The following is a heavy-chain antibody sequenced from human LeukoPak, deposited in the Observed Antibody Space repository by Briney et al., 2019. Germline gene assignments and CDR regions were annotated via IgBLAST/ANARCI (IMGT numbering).Heavy chain of an antibody. CDR1: GGTVSRYP. J-gene: IGHJ1*01. CDR3: ASSVGAPKTDRLGYFQH. D-gene: IGHD1-26*01. V-gene: IGHV1-69*13. Sequence: ASVKVSCRASGGTVSRYPISWVRQAPGQGLEWMGGIIPIFGTANYAQKFQGRVTITADESTSTAYMELSSLRSEDTAVYYCASSVGAPKTDRLGYFQHWGQGTLVTVSS. CDR2: IIPIFGTA.